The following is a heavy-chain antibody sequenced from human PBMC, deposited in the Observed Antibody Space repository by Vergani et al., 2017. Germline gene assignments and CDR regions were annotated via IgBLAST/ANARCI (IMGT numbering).Heavy chain of an antibody. CDR1: GFTFTAHG. J-gene: IGHJ4*02. CDR3: ATWDY. V-gene: IGHV3-48*01. CDR2: ISSSSSTI. Sequence: EVQLLESGGGSAQPGESLRLSCVASGFTFTAHGLNWVRQAPGKGLEWVSYISSSSSTIYYADSVKGRFTISRDNAKNSLYLQMNSLRAEDTAVYYCATWDYWGQGTLVTVSS.